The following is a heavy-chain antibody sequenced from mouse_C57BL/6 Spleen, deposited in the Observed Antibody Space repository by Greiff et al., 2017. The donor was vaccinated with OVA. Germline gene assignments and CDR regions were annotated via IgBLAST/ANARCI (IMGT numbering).Heavy chain of an antibody. CDR2: INPNNGGT. Sequence: VQLQQSGPELVKPGASVKISCKASGYTFTDYYMNWVKQSHGKSLEWIGDINPNNGGTSYNQKFKGKATLTVDKSSSTAYMELRSLTSEDSADYYCERPVYYGSSNWYFDVWGTGTTVTVSS. CDR1: GYTFTDYY. J-gene: IGHJ1*03. CDR3: ERPVYYGSSNWYFDV. D-gene: IGHD1-1*01. V-gene: IGHV1-26*01.